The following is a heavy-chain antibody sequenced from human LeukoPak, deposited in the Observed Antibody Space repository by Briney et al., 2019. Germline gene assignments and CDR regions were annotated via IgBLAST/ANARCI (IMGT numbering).Heavy chain of an antibody. Sequence: GGSLRLSCAASDFTFSSYEMNWVRQAPGKGLEWVSFISGSGGTVYYADSVKGRFTISRDNAKNSLYLQMNSLRVEDTAVYCCARDAKDDGRFDPWGQGTLVTVSS. CDR1: DFTFSSYE. CDR2: ISGSGGTV. D-gene: IGHD1-1*01. CDR3: ARDAKDDGRFDP. V-gene: IGHV3-48*03. J-gene: IGHJ5*02.